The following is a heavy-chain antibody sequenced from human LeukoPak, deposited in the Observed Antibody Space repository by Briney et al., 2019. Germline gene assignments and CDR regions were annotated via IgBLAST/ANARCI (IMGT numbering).Heavy chain of an antibody. CDR2: IRSKAYGGTT. CDR1: GFTFGDYV. CDR3: AKIPQVATYTVPNFDF. D-gene: IGHD3-16*01. J-gene: IGHJ4*02. Sequence: PGGSLRLSCTASGFTFGDYVMSWVRQAPGKGLEWVGFIRSKAYGGTTKNDSSVKVKFTISIDESRSIAYLQMNSLKTEDTVVYYCAKIPQVATYTVPNFDFWGQGTLVTVSS. V-gene: IGHV3-49*04.